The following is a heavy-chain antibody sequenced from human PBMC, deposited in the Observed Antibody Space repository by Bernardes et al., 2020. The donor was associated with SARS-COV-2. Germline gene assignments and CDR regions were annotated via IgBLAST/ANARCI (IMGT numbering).Heavy chain of an antibody. D-gene: IGHD2-15*01. CDR3: AKDYPDGGGALFFDY. CDR1: GFTFNNHA. CDR2: VDSGGGT. Sequence: GGSLRLSCAASGFTFNNHAMSWVRQAPGKGLEWISGVDSGGGTFYTDSVKGRFTISRDNSKNMVYLKMNSLRAEDTAVYYCAKDYPDGGGALFFDYWGQGTLVTVSS. J-gene: IGHJ4*02. V-gene: IGHV3-23*01.